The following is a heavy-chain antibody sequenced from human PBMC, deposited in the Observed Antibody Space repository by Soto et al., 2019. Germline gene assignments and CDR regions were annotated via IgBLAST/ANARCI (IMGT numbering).Heavy chain of an antibody. V-gene: IGHV3-30-3*01. D-gene: IGHD6-19*01. CDR2: ISHDGINK. CDR1: GFSFSSYA. Sequence: QVRLVESGGGVVQPGRSLRLSCTASGFSFSSYAMYWFRQPPGKGLEGVAVISHDGINKHYADSVKGRVTVSRDNSNHSLDLQLNSLRGEDTAMYYCARDMYSSDYFVKGFEPWGQGTLVTVSS. J-gene: IGHJ5*02. CDR3: ARDMYSSDYFVKGFEP.